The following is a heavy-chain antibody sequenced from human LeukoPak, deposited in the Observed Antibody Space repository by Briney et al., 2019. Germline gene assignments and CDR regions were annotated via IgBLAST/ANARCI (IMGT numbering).Heavy chain of an antibody. J-gene: IGHJ4*02. CDR2: IDPRDSYT. V-gene: IGHV5-10-1*01. CDR3: ARRVESGFSFDY. CDR1: GYSFTSYW. D-gene: IGHD3-3*01. Sequence: GESLRISCKGSGYSFTSYWISWVRQMPGKGLEWMGRIDPRDSYTNYSPSFQGHVTISADKSISTAYLQWSGLKASDTAMYYCARRVESGFSFDYWGQGTLVSVSS.